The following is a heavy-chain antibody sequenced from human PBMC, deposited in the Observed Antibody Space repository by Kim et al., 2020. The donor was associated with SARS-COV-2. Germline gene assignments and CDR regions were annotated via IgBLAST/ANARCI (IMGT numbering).Heavy chain of an antibody. Sequence: SETLSLTCTVSGYSISSGYYWGWIRQPPGKGLEWIGSIYHSGSTYYNPSLKSRVTISVDTSKNQFSLKLSSVTAADTAVYYCARTYGGWFYWGQGTLVTVSS. J-gene: IGHJ4*02. CDR2: IYHSGST. V-gene: IGHV4-38-2*02. D-gene: IGHD2-8*01. CDR1: GYSISSGYY. CDR3: ARTYGGWFY.